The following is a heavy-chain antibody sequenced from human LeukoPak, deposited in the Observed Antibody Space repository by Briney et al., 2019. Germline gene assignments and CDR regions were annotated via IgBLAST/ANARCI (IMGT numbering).Heavy chain of an antibody. D-gene: IGHD3-22*01. CDR2: INSDGSST. V-gene: IGHV3-74*01. CDR1: GFTSSSYW. Sequence: PGGSLRLSCAASGFTSSSYWMHWVRQAPGKGLVWVSRINSDGSSTSYADSVKGRFTISRDNAKNSLYLQMNSLRAEDTAVYYCARDGTQNYYDSSGYYPDAFDIWGQGTMVTVSS. CDR3: ARDGTQNYYDSSGYYPDAFDI. J-gene: IGHJ3*02.